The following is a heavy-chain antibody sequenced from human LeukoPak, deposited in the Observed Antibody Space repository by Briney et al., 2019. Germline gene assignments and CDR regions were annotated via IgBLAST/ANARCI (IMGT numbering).Heavy chain of an antibody. CDR2: ISYDGSNK. CDR1: GFTFSSYA. Sequence: GGSLRLSCAASGFTFSSYAMHWVRQAPGKGLEWVAVISYDGSNKYYADSVKGRFTISRDNSKNTLYLQMNSLRAEDTAVYYCARDSAAGSAFDYWGQGTLVTVSS. D-gene: IGHD6-13*01. V-gene: IGHV3-30-3*01. J-gene: IGHJ4*02. CDR3: ARDSAAGSAFDY.